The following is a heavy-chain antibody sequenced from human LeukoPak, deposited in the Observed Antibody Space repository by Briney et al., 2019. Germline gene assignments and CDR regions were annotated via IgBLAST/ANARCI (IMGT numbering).Heavy chain of an antibody. CDR3: AREPSGSGGSCYAD. CDR1: RGSISSYY. D-gene: IGHD2-15*01. Sequence: SETLSLTCTVSRGSISSYYWSWIRQPAGKGLEWIGRIYTSGSTNYNPSLKSRVTMSVDTSKNQFSLKLSSVTAADTAVYYCAREPSGSGGSCYADWGQGTLVTVSS. CDR2: IYTSGST. J-gene: IGHJ4*02. V-gene: IGHV4-4*07.